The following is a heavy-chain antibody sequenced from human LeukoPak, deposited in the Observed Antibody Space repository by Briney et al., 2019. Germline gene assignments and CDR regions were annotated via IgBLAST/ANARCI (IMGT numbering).Heavy chain of an antibody. J-gene: IGHJ4*02. Sequence: ASVKVSCKASGGTFSSYAISWVRQAPGQGLEWMGWISAYNGNTNYAQKLQGRVTMTTDTSTSTAYMELRSLRSEDTAVYYCARAYYDILTGYYMDYWGQGTLVTVSS. CDR3: ARAYYDILTGYYMDY. V-gene: IGHV1-18*01. D-gene: IGHD3-9*01. CDR1: GGTFSSYA. CDR2: ISAYNGNT.